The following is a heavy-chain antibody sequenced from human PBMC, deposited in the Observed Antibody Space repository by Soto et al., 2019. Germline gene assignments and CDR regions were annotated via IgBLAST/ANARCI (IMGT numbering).Heavy chain of an antibody. V-gene: IGHV1-69*12. D-gene: IGHD3-10*01. CDR2: IIPIFGTA. Sequence: QVQLVQSGAEVKKPGSSVKVSCKASGDTFISYTISWVRQAPGQGREWIGGIIPIFGTANYAQKFQGRVTIPADESTSTAYMELSSLRSEDTAVYYCARDPLITIRAVDSWGQGTMVTVSS. J-gene: IGHJ3*02. CDR1: GDTFISYT. CDR3: ARDPLITIRAVDS.